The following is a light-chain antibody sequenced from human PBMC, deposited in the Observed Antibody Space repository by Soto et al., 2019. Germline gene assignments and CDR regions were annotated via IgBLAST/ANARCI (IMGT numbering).Light chain of an antibody. Sequence: QSVLTQPPSASGTPGQRVTISCSGRSSNIGRSYVFWYKQLPGTAPRLLIYRNNQRPSGVPDRFAGSKSGTGASLAISGLRSDDEAVYYCAAWDDSLSGVVFGGGIKVTVL. V-gene: IGLV1-47*01. CDR3: AAWDDSLSGVV. CDR2: RNN. J-gene: IGLJ2*01. CDR1: SSNIGRSY.